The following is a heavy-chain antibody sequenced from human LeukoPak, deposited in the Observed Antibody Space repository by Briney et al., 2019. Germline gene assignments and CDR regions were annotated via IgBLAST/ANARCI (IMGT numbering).Heavy chain of an antibody. CDR2: INPNSGGT. CDR1: AYTFTGYN. V-gene: IGHV1-2*02. CDR3: ARDAGSRGCIAY. Sequence: GASVKVSCKASAYTFTGYNMHWVRQAPGQGLEWMGGINPNSGGTNYAQKFQGRVTMTRDTSISTAYMELSRLSSDDTAVYYCARDAGSRGCIAYWGQGNLITVSS. J-gene: IGHJ4*02. D-gene: IGHD6-19*01.